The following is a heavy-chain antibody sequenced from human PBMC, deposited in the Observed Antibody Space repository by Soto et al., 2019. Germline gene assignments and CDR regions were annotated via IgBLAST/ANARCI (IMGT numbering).Heavy chain of an antibody. Sequence: EVQLVESGGGIVQPGGSLRLSCAASGFTFSSYWMHWVRQAPGKGLVWVSRINSDGSRTSYADSAKGRFTISRDNAKNTVYLRMNSLRVEYTAVYYCARGDGDYYDGNGYLGRHWGQGTLVTVSS. J-gene: IGHJ4*02. D-gene: IGHD3-22*01. CDR1: GFTFSSYW. CDR3: ARGDGDYYDGNGYLGRH. CDR2: INSDGSRT. V-gene: IGHV3-74*01.